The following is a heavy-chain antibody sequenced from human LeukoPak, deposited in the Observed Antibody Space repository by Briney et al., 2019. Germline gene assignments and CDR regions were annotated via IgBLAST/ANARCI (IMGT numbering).Heavy chain of an antibody. J-gene: IGHJ6*03. Sequence: GGSLRLSCAASGFTFSSYAMSWVRQAPGKGLEWVSAISGSGGSTYYADSVKGRFTISRDNAKNSLYLQMNSLRAEDTAVYYCARLYYYYYYMDVWGKGTTVTVSS. CDR1: GFTFSSYA. CDR2: ISGSGGST. CDR3: ARLYYYYYYMDV. V-gene: IGHV3-23*01. D-gene: IGHD6-19*01.